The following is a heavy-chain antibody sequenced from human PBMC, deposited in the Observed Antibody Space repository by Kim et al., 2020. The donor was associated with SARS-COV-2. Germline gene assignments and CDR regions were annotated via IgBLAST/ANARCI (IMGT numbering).Heavy chain of an antibody. V-gene: IGHV3-23*01. D-gene: IGHD4-17*01. Sequence: GGSLRLSCTASGFTFSNHAMSWVRQAPGKGLEWVSVINGSGEATHYGDSVKGRFTIYRDNSKNTLYLQIISLRAEDTAVYSCARSALRSHYFDGWGQGTLVTVSS. CDR2: INGSGEAT. CDR1: GFTFSNHA. J-gene: IGHJ4*02. CDR3: ARSALRSHYFDG.